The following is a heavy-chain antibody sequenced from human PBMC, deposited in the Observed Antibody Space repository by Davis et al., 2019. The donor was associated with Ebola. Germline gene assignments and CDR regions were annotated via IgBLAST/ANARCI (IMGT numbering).Heavy chain of an antibody. Sequence: SSVKVPCMPSRCSFSSYAISWVRQAPAQGLEWMGRIIPILGIANYAQKFQGRVTLTADKSTSTAYMELRSLRSDDTAVYYCARGLSIAAANYYYYGMDVWGQGTTVTVSS. J-gene: IGHJ6*02. CDR2: IIPILGIA. CDR1: RCSFSSYA. CDR3: ARGLSIAAANYYYYGMDV. V-gene: IGHV1-69*04. D-gene: IGHD6-13*01.